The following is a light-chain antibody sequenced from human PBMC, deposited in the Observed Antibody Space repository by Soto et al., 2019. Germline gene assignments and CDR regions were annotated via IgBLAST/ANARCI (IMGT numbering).Light chain of an antibody. CDR2: VAS. CDR3: QQYGSSPRT. CDR1: QSVSGSY. V-gene: IGKV3-20*01. J-gene: IGKJ1*01. Sequence: EIVLTQSPGTLSLSPGERATLSCRASQSVSGSYLAWYQQKPGQAPRLLIYVASSRATGIPDRFSGSGSGTDFTLTISRLEPEDFAVYYCQQYGSSPRTFGQGTKVEI.